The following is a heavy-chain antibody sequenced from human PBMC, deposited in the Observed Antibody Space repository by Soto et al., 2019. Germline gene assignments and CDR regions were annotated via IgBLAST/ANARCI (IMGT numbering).Heavy chain of an antibody. Sequence: QVQLVQSGAEVKKPGSSVKVSGKASGGTFSSYAISWVRQAPGQGLEWMGGIIPIFGTANYAQKFQGRVTITADESTSTANMELSSLRSEDTAVYYCARHVPAAGYYYGMDVWGQGTTVTVSS. D-gene: IGHD2-2*01. CDR2: IIPIFGTA. J-gene: IGHJ6*02. CDR3: ARHVPAAGYYYGMDV. CDR1: GGTFSSYA. V-gene: IGHV1-69*12.